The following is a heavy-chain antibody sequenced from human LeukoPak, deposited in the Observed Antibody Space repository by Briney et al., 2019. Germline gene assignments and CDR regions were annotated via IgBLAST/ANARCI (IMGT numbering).Heavy chain of an antibody. CDR1: GGSIISRNW. CDR3: ARDGGTTSNPSHDTFAI. CDR2: ISHSGST. J-gene: IGHJ3*02. V-gene: IGHV4-4*02. D-gene: IGHD4-11*01. Sequence: SETLSLTCVVSGGSIISRNWWSWVRQAPGKGLEWIGEISHSGSTNYNPSLKSRVTISVDTSKNQFSLKLSSVTAADTAVYYCARDGGTTSNPSHDTFAIWGQGTMVAVSS.